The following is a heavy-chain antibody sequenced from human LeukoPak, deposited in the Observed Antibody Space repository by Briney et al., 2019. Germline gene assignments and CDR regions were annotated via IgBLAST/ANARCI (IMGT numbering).Heavy chain of an antibody. J-gene: IGHJ3*02. CDR3: ARVKLSYANDLSTFDI. D-gene: IGHD3-16*01. V-gene: IGHV4-59*01. Sequence: SETLSLTCTVPSGSISSYYWSWIRQSPGKGLEWVGLIYYSGNTNYNPSLKSRVTISIDTSKNQFSLKLSSVTAADTAVYYCARVKLSYANDLSTFDIWGQGTMVTVSS. CDR2: IYYSGNT. CDR1: SGSISSYY.